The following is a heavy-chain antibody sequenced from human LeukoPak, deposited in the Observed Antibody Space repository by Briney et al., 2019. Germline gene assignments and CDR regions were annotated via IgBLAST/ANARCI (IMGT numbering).Heavy chain of an antibody. V-gene: IGHV4-30-2*01. CDR2: IYHSGSA. J-gene: IGHJ4*02. CDR1: GGSISSDGYS. CDR3: ARASSWHLFDY. Sequence: PSETLSLTCTVSGGSISSDGYSWNWIRQPPGKGLEWIGYIYHSGSAYYNPSLKSRVTISVDRSKNQFSLNLSSVTAADTAVYYCARASSWHLFDYWGQGTLVTVSS. D-gene: IGHD6-13*01.